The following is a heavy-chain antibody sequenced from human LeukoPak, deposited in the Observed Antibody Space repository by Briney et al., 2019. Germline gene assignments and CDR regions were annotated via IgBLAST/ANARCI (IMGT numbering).Heavy chain of an antibody. CDR1: GFTFSTYS. J-gene: IGHJ5*02. Sequence: RGSLRLSCAASGFTFSTYSMNWVRQAPGKGLEWVSYIRSTSSHIDYADSVKGRFTISRDNTKSTLDLQMSSLRAEDTAMYYCARGYGGYEHNWFDPWGQGTLVTVSS. CDR2: IRSTSSHI. V-gene: IGHV3-21*04. D-gene: IGHD5-12*01. CDR3: ARGYGGYEHNWFDP.